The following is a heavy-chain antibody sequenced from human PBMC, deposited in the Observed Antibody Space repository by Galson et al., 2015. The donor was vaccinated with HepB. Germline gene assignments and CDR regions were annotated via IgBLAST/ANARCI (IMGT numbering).Heavy chain of an antibody. Sequence: SLRLSCAASGFTFNTYSIIWVRQAPGQGLQWVSAISGSSAYIFYADSVKGRFTISRDNAKNSLYLQMNSLRAEDTAIYYCASRRRFKTGSGPEDYWGQGTLVTVSS. D-gene: IGHD2-8*02. CDR3: ASRRRFKTGSGPEDY. V-gene: IGHV3-21*01. J-gene: IGHJ4*02. CDR2: ISGSSAYI. CDR1: GFTFNTYS.